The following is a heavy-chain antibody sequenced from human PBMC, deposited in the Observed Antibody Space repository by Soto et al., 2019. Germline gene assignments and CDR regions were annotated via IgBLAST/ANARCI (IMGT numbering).Heavy chain of an antibody. J-gene: IGHJ5*02. CDR1: GFICENFG. Sequence: GGSLRLSCAASGFICENFGTSWVRQPQGKGLEWISSISRSGFNKYYADSVKGRFTISRDNSKSTVYLKVNNLIAEDTAVYHCAKNQGVELVPLATVDWFDPWGQGSVVTVSS. D-gene: IGHD1-26*01. CDR3: AKNQGVELVPLATVDWFDP. V-gene: IGHV3-23*01. CDR2: ISRSGFNK.